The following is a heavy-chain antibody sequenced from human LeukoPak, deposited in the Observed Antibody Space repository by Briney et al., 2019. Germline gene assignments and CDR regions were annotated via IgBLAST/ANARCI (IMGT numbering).Heavy chain of an antibody. V-gene: IGHV4-34*01. CDR1: GGSFSGYY. Sequence: PSETLSLTCAVYGGSFSGYYWSWIRQPSGKGLEWIGEINHSGSTYYNPSLKSRVTISVDTSKNQFSLKLSSVTAADTAVYYCARESMGWELRPAEYFQHWGQGTLVTVSS. CDR2: INHSGST. CDR3: ARESMGWELRPAEYFQH. D-gene: IGHD1-26*01. J-gene: IGHJ1*01.